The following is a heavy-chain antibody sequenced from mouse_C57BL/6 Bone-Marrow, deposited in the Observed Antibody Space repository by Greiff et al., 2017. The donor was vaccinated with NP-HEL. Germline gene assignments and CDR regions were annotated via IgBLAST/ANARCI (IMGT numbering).Heavy chain of an antibody. CDR1: GYTFTDYY. CDR2: INPNNGGT. CDR3: AREVQIHWDPHWYFDV. V-gene: IGHV1-26*01. D-gene: IGHD4-1*01. J-gene: IGHJ1*03. Sequence: EVQLQQSGPELVKPGASVKLSCKASGYTFTDYYMNWVKQSPGQSLEWIGDINPNNGGTSYNQKFKGKATLTVYTSSSTAYMALRILTSEASAVDYCAREVQIHWDPHWYFDVWGTGTTVTVSA.